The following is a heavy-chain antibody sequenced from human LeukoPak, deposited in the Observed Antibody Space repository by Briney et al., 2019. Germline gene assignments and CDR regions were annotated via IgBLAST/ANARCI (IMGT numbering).Heavy chain of an antibody. CDR1: GGSFSGYY. Sequence: SETLSLTCAVYGGSFSGYYWSWIRQPPGKGLEWIGEINHSGSTNYNPSLKSRVTISVDASKNQFSLKLSSVTAADTAVYYCARVKGNMVRGVIIRRYYYYYMDVWGKGTTVTVSS. J-gene: IGHJ6*03. D-gene: IGHD3-10*01. CDR2: INHSGST. V-gene: IGHV4-34*01. CDR3: ARVKGNMVRGVIIRRYYYYYMDV.